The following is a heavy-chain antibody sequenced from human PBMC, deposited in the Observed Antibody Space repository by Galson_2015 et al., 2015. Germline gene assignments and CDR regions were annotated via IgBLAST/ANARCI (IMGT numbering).Heavy chain of an antibody. CDR3: ARAVHHYGGLDS. V-gene: IGHV5-10-1*01. D-gene: IGHD5/OR15-5a*01. CDR2: IDPSDSYT. CDR1: GYSFTNYW. Sequence: QSGAEVKKPGESLRISCKGSGYSFTNYWISWVRQMPGKGLEWMGKIDPSDSYTNYSPSFQGHVTITADRSITTAYLQWSSLKASDTAIYYCARAVHHYGGLDSWGQGTLVTVSS. J-gene: IGHJ4*02.